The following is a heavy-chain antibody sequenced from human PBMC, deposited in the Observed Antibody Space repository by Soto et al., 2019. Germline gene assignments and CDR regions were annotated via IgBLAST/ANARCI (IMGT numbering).Heavy chain of an antibody. CDR2: IYYSGST. J-gene: IGHJ6*03. V-gene: IGHV4-59*08. CDR3: ARLAVAGSYYYYYMDV. CDR1: GGSISSYY. D-gene: IGHD6-19*01. Sequence: SETLSLTCTVSGGSISSYYWSWIRQPPGKGLEWIGYIYYSGSTNYNPSLKSRVTISVDTSKNQFSLKLSSVTAADTAVYYCARLAVAGSYYYYYMDVWGKGTTVTVSS.